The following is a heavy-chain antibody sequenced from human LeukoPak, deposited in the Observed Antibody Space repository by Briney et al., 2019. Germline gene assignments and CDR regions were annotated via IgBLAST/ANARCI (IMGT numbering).Heavy chain of an antibody. CDR2: INPNSGGT. CDR1: GYTLTSYD. V-gene: IGHV1-2*02. Sequence: ASVKVSCKASGYTLTSYDINWVRQATGQGLEWMGWINPNSGGTNYAQKFQGRVTMTRDTSISTAYMELSRLRSDDTAVYYCARELLSLGIRMLDYWGQGTLVTVSS. J-gene: IGHJ4*02. CDR3: ARELLSLGIRMLDY. D-gene: IGHD7-27*01.